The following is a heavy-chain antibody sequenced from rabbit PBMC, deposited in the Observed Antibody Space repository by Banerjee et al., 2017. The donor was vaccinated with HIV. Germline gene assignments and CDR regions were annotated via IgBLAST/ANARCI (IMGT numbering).Heavy chain of an antibody. J-gene: IGHJ6*01. CDR3: ARVSDWYYGMDL. CDR2: IYVGGSGSA. Sequence: QSLEESGGGLVQPGASLTLTCTASGFDLSSNYYMYWVRQAPGKGLEWIACIYVGGSGSAWYASWVNGRFTISKTSSTTVTLQMTSLTAPDTATYFCARVSDWYYGMDLWGQGTLVTVS. CDR1: GFDLSSNYY. D-gene: IGHD2-1*01. V-gene: IGHV1S40*01.